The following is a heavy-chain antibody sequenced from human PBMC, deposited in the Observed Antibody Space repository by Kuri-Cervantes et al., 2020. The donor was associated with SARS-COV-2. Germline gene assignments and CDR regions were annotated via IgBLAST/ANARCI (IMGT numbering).Heavy chain of an antibody. D-gene: IGHD2-2*02. CDR2: IYSGGSI. CDR1: GFTVSSSY. J-gene: IGHJ4*02. Sequence: GESLKISCAASGFTVSSSYMSWVRQAPGKGLEWVSVIYSGGSIYYADSVKGRFTISRDNAKNSLYLQMNSLRAEDTAVYYCARLFDEVPAAILGVYFDYWGQGTLVTVSS. CDR3: ARLFDEVPAAILGVYFDY. V-gene: IGHV3-66*04.